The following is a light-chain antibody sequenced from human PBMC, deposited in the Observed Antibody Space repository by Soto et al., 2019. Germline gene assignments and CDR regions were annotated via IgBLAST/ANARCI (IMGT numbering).Light chain of an antibody. Sequence: QSALTQPASVSGSPGQSITISCTGTSSDVGGYNYVSWYQQHPGKAPKLMIYEVSNRPSGVSNRFSGSKSGHTASLTISGLQSEDEADYFCTSYTSSTNLDVFGTGTKVTVL. CDR1: SSDVGGYNY. V-gene: IGLV2-14*01. CDR3: TSYTSSTNLDV. CDR2: EVS. J-gene: IGLJ1*01.